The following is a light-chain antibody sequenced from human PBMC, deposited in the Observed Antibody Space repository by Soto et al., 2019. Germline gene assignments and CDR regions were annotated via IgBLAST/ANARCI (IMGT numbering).Light chain of an antibody. CDR3: QQYNNWPPET. J-gene: IGKJ1*01. CDR1: QTISSW. V-gene: IGKV1-5*03. CDR2: KAS. Sequence: DIQMTQSPSTLSGSVGDRVTITCRASQTISSWLAWYQQKPGKAPNLLIYKASSLKSGVPLRFSGSGSGTEFTLTISSLQSEDFAVYYCQQYNNWPPETFGQGTKVDIK.